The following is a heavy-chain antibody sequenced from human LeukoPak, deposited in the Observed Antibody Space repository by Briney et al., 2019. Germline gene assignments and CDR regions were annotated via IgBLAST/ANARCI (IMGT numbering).Heavy chain of an antibody. CDR1: GFTLSSYS. J-gene: IGHJ4*02. CDR3: PRDPFDY. Sequence: GGSLRLSCAASGFTLSSYSMNWVRQAAGKGLEWVSYISSGSYTIYYADSVKGRFTISRDNSKNTLFLQMSSLRAEDTGVYYCPRDPFDYWGQGALVTVSS. CDR2: ISSGSYTI. V-gene: IGHV3-48*01.